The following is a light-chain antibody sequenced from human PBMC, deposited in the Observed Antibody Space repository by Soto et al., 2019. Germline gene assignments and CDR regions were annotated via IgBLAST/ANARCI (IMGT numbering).Light chain of an antibody. CDR3: QQYGSSPPIT. J-gene: IGKJ5*01. CDR2: GAS. CDR1: QSVSSNY. Sequence: EIVLTQSPGTLSLSPVERATLSCMASQSVSSNYLAWYQQKPGQAPRLLIYGASTMATGIPDRFSGSGSGTDFTLTISRLEPEDFAVYYCQQYGSSPPITFGQGTRLEIK. V-gene: IGKV3-20*01.